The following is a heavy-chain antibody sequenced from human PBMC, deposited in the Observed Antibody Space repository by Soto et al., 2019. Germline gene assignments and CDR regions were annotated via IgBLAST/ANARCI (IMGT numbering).Heavy chain of an antibody. CDR1: GGPISSYY. J-gene: IGHJ5*02. CDR3: ARRAVVAVTGSLDNWLDP. V-gene: IGHV4-59*01. CDR2: IYYSGST. D-gene: IGHD2-21*01. Sequence: PSETLSLTCTVSGGPISSYYWSWIRQPPGKGLEWIGYIYYSGSTNYNPSLKSRVTISVDTSKNQFSLKVNSVTAADTAVYYCARRAVVAVTGSLDNWLDPWGQGILVTVSS.